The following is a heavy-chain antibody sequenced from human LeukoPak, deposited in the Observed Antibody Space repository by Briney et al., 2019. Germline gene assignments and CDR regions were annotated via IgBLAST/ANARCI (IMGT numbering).Heavy chain of an antibody. CDR1: SGSISVYY. D-gene: IGHD3-10*01. CDR3: ARTVGSFFYY. J-gene: IGHJ4*02. Sequence: PSETLSLTCTVSSGSISVYYWSWIRQPAGKGLEWIGRFHISDTTTYNPSLKSRVTMSLGTSKNQFSLKLTSLTAADTAVYYGARTVGSFFYYWGQGTLLTVSS. V-gene: IGHV4-4*07. CDR2: FHISDTT.